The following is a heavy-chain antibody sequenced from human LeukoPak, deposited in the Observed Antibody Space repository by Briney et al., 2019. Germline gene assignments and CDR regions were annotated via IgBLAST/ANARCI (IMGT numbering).Heavy chain of an antibody. CDR2: ISFSSTTI. CDR3: ARVPHDYSDYVAY. D-gene: IGHD4-11*01. J-gene: IGHJ4*02. Sequence: GGTLRLSCAASGFSFDTYSMNWFRQAPGKGLEWVAYISFSSTTIFYADFVKGRFTISRDNAQNSLYLQMSSLRAEDTAVYYCARVPHDYSDYVAYWGQGTLVTVSS. V-gene: IGHV3-48*04. CDR1: GFSFDTYS.